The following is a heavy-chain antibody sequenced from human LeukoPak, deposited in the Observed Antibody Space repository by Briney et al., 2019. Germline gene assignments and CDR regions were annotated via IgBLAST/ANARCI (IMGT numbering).Heavy chain of an antibody. V-gene: IGHV3-21*01. CDR1: GFTFSSYS. J-gene: IGHJ6*03. D-gene: IGHD3-22*01. CDR3: ARDGGYSSSLGDYYYYYYMDV. Sequence: GGSLRLSCAASGFTFSSYSMNWVRQAPGKGLEWVSSISSSSSYIYYADSVKGRFTISRDNAKNSLYLQMNSLRAEDTAVYYCARDGGYSSSLGDYYYYYYMDVWGKGTTVTVSS. CDR2: ISSSSSYI.